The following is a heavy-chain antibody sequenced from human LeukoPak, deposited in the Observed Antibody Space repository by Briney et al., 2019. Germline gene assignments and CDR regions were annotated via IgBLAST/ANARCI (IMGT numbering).Heavy chain of an antibody. Sequence: HPGGSLRLSCAASESTLSTNARSGARQPPGKGLEWSPAISGSGGNTYYADSVKGRFTISRDNSKNTLYLQMNSLRAEDTAVYYCAPLGSTVVYWGQGTLVTVSS. V-gene: IGHV3-23*01. CDR1: ESTLSTNA. CDR3: APLGSTVVY. CDR2: ISGSGGNT. J-gene: IGHJ4*02.